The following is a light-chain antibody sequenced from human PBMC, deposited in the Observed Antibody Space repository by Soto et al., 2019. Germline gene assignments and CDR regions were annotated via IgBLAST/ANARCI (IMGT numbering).Light chain of an antibody. CDR3: SSYTDSSNYV. V-gene: IGLV2-14*01. CDR1: SSDLASYNY. J-gene: IGLJ1*01. Sequence: QYALTQPASVSGSPGQSITISCTGTSSDLASYNYVSWYQQQPGKAPKLMIYQVTNRPSGVSNRSSGSRSGNTTSLTISGLQAEGEADYYCSSYTDSSNYVFGTGSKVTAL. CDR2: QVT.